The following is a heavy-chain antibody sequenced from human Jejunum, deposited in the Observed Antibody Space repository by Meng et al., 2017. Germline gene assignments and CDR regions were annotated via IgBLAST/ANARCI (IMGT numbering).Heavy chain of an antibody. CDR2: IRGRGGST. J-gene: IGHJ4*02. D-gene: IGHD1-26*01. Sequence: LARCGEGLVQPGAALGLSRASSGFTFYTYASTWVRQQPGQGLAWVYAIRGRGGSTYYADSVKGRFTISRDNSKNTLYLQMNSLRVEETAVYYCAKASLHDSRSYIDFDNWGQGTLVTVSS. V-gene: IGHV3-23*04. CDR1: GFTFYTYA. CDR3: AKASLHDSRSYIDFDN.